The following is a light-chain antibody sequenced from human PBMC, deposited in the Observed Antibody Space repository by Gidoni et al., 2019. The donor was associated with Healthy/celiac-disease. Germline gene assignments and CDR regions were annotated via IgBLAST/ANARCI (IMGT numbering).Light chain of an antibody. Sequence: QSALTQPASVSGSPGQSITTSCTGTSSDVGGYNYVPWYQQHPGKAPKLMIYDVRNRPSGVSNRFSGSKSGNTASLTISGLQTEDEADYYCSSYTSSSTYVFGTGTKVTVL. CDR1: SSDVGGYNY. V-gene: IGLV2-14*03. CDR3: SSYTSSSTYV. J-gene: IGLJ1*01. CDR2: DVR.